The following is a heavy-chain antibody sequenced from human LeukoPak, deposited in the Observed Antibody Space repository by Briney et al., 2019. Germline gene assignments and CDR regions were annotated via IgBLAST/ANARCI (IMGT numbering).Heavy chain of an antibody. CDR2: ISSSSSYI. D-gene: IGHD6-13*01. Sequence: GASLRLSCAASGFTFSSYSMNWVRQAPGKGLEWVSSISSSSSYIYYADSVKGRFTISRDNAKNSLYLQMNSLRAEDTAVYYCARDWPTIAAAGTIPEYFQHWGQGILVTVSS. J-gene: IGHJ1*01. V-gene: IGHV3-21*01. CDR1: GFTFSSYS. CDR3: ARDWPTIAAAGTIPEYFQH.